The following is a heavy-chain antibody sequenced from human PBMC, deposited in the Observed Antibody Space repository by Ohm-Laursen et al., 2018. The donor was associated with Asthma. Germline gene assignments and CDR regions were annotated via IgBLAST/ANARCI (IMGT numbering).Heavy chain of an antibody. CDR1: GFIISTYD. J-gene: IGHJ6*02. D-gene: IGHD4-17*01. CDR3: ARYGDHVDRSDV. CDR2: IYSGGST. Sequence: GSLRLSCTASGFIISTYDMSWVRQAPGKGLEWVSVIYSGGSTYYADSVKGRFTISRDNSKNTLYLQMNSLRAEDTAVYYCARYGDHVDRSDVWGQGTTVTVSS. V-gene: IGHV3-53*01.